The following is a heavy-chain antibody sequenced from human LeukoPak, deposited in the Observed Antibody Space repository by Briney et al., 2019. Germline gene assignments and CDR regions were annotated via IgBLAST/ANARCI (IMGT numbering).Heavy chain of an antibody. CDR3: ARDDYSNDGTFVDY. V-gene: IGHV4-4*07. CDR2: IYTSGST. Sequence: SETLSLTCTVPGGSISSYYWSWIRQPAGKGLEWIGRIYTSGSTNYNPSLKSRVTMSVDTSKNQFSLKLSSVTAADTAVYYCARDDYSNDGTFVDYWGQGTLVTVSS. D-gene: IGHD4-11*01. J-gene: IGHJ4*02. CDR1: GGSISSYY.